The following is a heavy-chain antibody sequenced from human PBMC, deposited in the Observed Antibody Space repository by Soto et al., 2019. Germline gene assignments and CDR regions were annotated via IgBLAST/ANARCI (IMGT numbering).Heavy chain of an antibody. D-gene: IGHD6-19*01. CDR2: IIPIFGTA. Sequence: SVKVSCKASGGTFSSYAISWVRQAPGQGLEWMGGIIPIFGTANYAQKFQGRVTITADESTSTAYMELSSLRSEDTAVYYCARTAVAGNFGLGYWGQGTLVTVSS. J-gene: IGHJ4*02. CDR1: GGTFSSYA. V-gene: IGHV1-69*13. CDR3: ARTAVAGNFGLGY.